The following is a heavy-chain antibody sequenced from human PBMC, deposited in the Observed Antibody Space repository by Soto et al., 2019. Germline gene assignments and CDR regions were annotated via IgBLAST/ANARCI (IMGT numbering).Heavy chain of an antibody. CDR2: MNPNGGIT. CDR3: ARDYGSGSYHNWLGP. D-gene: IGHD3-10*01. V-gene: IGHV1-8*01. CDR1: GYTFTSYD. J-gene: IGHJ5*02. Sequence: QVRLLQCGAEVKKPGASVKVSCKASGYTFTSYDINWVRQATGQGLEWMGWMNPNGGITGYTQKFQRRVTRTRNTSISTAHMELSSLRSEATAVNKCARDYGSGSYHNWLGPWGQGNLVAVSS.